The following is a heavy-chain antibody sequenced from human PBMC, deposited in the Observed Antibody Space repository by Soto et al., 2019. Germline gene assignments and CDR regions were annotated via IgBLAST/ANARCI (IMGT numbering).Heavy chain of an antibody. Sequence: ESGPTLVNPTQTLTLTCTFSGFSLSTSGVGVGWIRQPPGKALEWLARIDWDDAKYFNTSLKTRLTVSKDTSKTQVVLTMTNMDPVDTATYYCARMIFGRSGEYYFDYWGQGILVTVSS. J-gene: IGHJ4*02. V-gene: IGHV2-70*11. CDR3: ARMIFGRSGEYYFDY. D-gene: IGHD3-3*01. CDR1: GFSLSTSGVG. CDR2: IDWDDAK.